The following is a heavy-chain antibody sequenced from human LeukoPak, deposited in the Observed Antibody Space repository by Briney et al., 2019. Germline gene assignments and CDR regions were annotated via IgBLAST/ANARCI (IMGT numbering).Heavy chain of an antibody. J-gene: IGHJ5*02. CDR2: INTNTGNP. CDR3: ARGSITIFGVVIPFGGYNWFDP. D-gene: IGHD3-3*01. Sequence: ASVKVSCKASGYTFTSYAMNWVRQAPGQGLEWVGWINTNTGNPTYAQGFTGRFVFSLDTSVSTAYLQISSLKAEDTAVYYCARGSITIFGVVIPFGGYNWFDPWGQGTLVTVSS. CDR1: GYTFTSYA. V-gene: IGHV7-4-1*02.